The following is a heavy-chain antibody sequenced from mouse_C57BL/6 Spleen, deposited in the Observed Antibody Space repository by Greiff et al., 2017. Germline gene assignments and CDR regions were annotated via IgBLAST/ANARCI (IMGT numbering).Heavy chain of an antibody. V-gene: IGHV1-47*01. CDR2: FHPYNDDT. Sequence: VQLQQSGAELVKPGASVKMSCKASGYTFTTYPIEWMKQNHGKSLEWIGNFHPYNDDTKYNEKFKGKATLTVEKSSSTVYLELSRLTSDDAAVYYCARMYYGSSYGYFDGWGTGTTVTVSS. J-gene: IGHJ1*03. CDR1: GYTFTTYP. D-gene: IGHD1-1*01. CDR3: ARMYYGSSYGYFDG.